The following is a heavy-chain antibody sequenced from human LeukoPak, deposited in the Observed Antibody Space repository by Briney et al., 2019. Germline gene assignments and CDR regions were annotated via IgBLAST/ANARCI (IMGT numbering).Heavy chain of an antibody. CDR2: IDPSDSYT. J-gene: IGHJ4*02. V-gene: IGHV5-10-1*01. D-gene: IGHD5-12*01. Sequence: GESLKISCKGSGYSFTSYWINWVRQMPGKGLEWVGRIDPSDSYTKYSPSFQVHVTISADKSISTAYLQWSSLKASDTAMYYCARRLYSGDEAYDYWGQGTLVTVSS. CDR3: ARRLYSGDEAYDY. CDR1: GYSFTSYW.